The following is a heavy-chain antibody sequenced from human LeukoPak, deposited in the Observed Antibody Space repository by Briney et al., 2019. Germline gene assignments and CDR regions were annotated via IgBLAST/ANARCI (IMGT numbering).Heavy chain of an antibody. V-gene: IGHV3-30*03. D-gene: IGHD6-19*01. Sequence: GGSLRLSCAASGFTFSSYNLHWVRQAPGKGLEWVAVISKDGGFKYYADSVKGRFTISRDNSKNTFYLQMNSLIIEDTAVYCCTREEYSSFWSTAGAFDIWGQGTMVTVSS. CDR1: GFTFSSYN. J-gene: IGHJ3*02. CDR2: ISKDGGFK. CDR3: TREEYSSFWSTAGAFDI.